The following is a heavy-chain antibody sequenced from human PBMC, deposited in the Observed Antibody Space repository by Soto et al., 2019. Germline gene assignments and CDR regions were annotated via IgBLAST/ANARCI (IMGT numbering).Heavy chain of an antibody. Sequence: QGQLVESGGGVVQPGRALRLSCAASGFTVSSYGMRWVRQAPGKGRVWVPVISYDGRNKSYADSVKCSFTRSRDNSKNTLYLQMNSPRAEDTAVYYGAKDSELGSTSEGGQGTVVTVSS. CDR1: GFTVSSYG. CDR3: AKDSELGSTSE. V-gene: IGHV3-30*18. D-gene: IGHD1-26*01. CDR2: ISYDGRNK. J-gene: IGHJ4*02.